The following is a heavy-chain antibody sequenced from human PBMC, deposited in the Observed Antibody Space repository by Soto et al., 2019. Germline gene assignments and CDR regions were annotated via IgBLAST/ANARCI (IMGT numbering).Heavy chain of an antibody. CDR3: AHRRRSSGWLYDAFDI. J-gene: IGHJ3*02. V-gene: IGHV2-5*02. CDR1: GFSLSTSGVG. D-gene: IGHD6-19*01. CDR2: LYWDDDK. Sequence: SGPTLVNPTQTLTLTCPFSGFSLSTSGVGVGWIRQPPGKALEWLALLYWDDDKRYSPSLKSRLTITKDTSKNQVVLTMTNMDPVDTATYYCAHRRRSSGWLYDAFDIWGQGTMVTVSS.